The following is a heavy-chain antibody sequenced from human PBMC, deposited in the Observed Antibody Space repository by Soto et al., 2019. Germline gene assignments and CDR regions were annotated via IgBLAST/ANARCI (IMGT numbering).Heavy chain of an antibody. J-gene: IGHJ3*02. Sequence: PGGSLRLSCAASGFTFSSYAMHWVRQAPGKGLEWVAVISYDGSNKYYADSVKGRFTISRDNSKNTLYLQMNSLRAEDTAVYYCARDKFNTTGAFDIWGQGTMVTVS. V-gene: IGHV3-30-3*01. D-gene: IGHD1-1*01. CDR2: ISYDGSNK. CDR1: GFTFSSYA. CDR3: ARDKFNTTGAFDI.